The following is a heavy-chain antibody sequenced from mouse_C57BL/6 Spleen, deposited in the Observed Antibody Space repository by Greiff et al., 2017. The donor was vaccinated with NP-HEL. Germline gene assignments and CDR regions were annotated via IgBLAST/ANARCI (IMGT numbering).Heavy chain of an antibody. V-gene: IGHV5-4*03. D-gene: IGHD1-1*01. CDR3: ARVEGGYYGSSPYWYFDV. J-gene: IGHJ1*03. Sequence: EVMLVESGGGLVKPGGSLKLSCAASGFTFSSYAMSWVRQTPEKRLEWVATISDGGSYTYYPDNVKGRFTISRDNAKNHMYLQMHHLKSEYTAMYYFARVEGGYYGSSPYWYFDVWGTGTTVTVSS. CDR1: GFTFSSYA. CDR2: ISDGGSYT.